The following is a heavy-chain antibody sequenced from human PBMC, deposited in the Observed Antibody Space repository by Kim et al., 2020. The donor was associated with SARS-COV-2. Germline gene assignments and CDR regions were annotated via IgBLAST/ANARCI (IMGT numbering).Heavy chain of an antibody. J-gene: IGHJ6*02. D-gene: IGHD3-3*01. CDR2: LRSSNGPT. V-gene: IGHV1-18*01. Sequence: ASVKVSCKASGYTFTSYGISWVLQAPGPWLSFIFWLRSSNGPTNYAQQLQGRVTMTTDTSTSTAYMELRSLRSDDTAVYYCARDFLEWLFNYYYYYGMDVWGQGTTVTVSS. CDR1: GYTFTSYG. CDR3: ARDFLEWLFNYYYYYGMDV.